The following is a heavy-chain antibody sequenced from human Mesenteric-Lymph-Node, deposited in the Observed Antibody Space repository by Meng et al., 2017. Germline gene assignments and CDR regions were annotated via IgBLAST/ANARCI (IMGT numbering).Heavy chain of an antibody. Sequence: RESGPGRVKPAEPLSLTCNVSGGSTSSGDDYWSWIRQPPGKGLVLIGHIYYSGSTSYNPSLKSRVTISVDTSNNQFSLKLSSVTAADTAVYYCARAEYYNWFDPWGQGTLVTVSS. CDR1: GGSTSSGDDY. J-gene: IGHJ5*02. CDR3: ARAEYYNWFDP. CDR2: IYYSGST. D-gene: IGHD1-14*01. V-gene: IGHV4-30-4*01.